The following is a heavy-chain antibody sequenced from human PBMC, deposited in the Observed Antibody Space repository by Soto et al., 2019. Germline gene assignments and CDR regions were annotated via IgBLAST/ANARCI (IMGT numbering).Heavy chain of an antibody. V-gene: IGHV4-30-2*01. D-gene: IGHD6-19*01. CDR1: GGSISSGGFS. CDR2: IYHSGST. J-gene: IGHJ4*02. CDR3: ASRVSDYFDY. Sequence: QLQLQESGSRLVKASQTLSLTCAVSGGSISSGGFSCNWIRQPPGKGLEWIGYIYHSGSTYFNPSLKSRVTMSVDRSTNQFSLKLSSVTAADTAVYYCASRVSDYFDYWGQGTPVTGSS.